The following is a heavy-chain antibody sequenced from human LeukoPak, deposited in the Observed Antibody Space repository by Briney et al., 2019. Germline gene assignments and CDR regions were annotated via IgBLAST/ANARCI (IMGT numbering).Heavy chain of an antibody. Sequence: PGRSLRLSCAASGFTVSSYPMHWVRQAPGKGLEWVAIISYDGSNKYYADSVKGRFTISRDNSQNTLYLQMNTLRAEDTAVYYCAKVVSGYHFDYWGQGTLVTVSS. V-gene: IGHV3-30*07. D-gene: IGHD5-12*01. CDR1: GFTVSSYP. J-gene: IGHJ4*02. CDR3: AKVVSGYHFDY. CDR2: ISYDGSNK.